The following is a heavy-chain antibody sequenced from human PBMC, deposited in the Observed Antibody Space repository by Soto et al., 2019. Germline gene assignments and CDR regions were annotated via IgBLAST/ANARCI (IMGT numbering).Heavy chain of an antibody. J-gene: IGHJ6*02. CDR2: IDPSDSYT. Sequence: ASVKVSCKASGGTFSRYSITWVRQAPGHGLEWMGRIDPSDSYTNYSPSFQGHVTISADKSISTAYLQWSSLKASDTAMYYCARHDYYGMDVWGQGTTVTVSS. CDR3: ARHDYYGMDV. CDR1: GGTFSRYS. V-gene: IGHV5-10-1*01.